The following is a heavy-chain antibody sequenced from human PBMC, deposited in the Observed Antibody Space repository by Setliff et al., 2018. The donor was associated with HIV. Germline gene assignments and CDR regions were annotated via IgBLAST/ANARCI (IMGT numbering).Heavy chain of an antibody. J-gene: IGHJ4*02. CDR2: VFYNGDT. D-gene: IGHD1-1*01. CDR1: GGSIRSYY. CDR3: ARRTTIPGVAVTPVDY. Sequence: ETLSLTCTVSGGSIRSYYWSWIRQSPGKGLEWIGYVFYNGDTAYNPSLKSRLTISVDTSKSQFSLKLTSVTAADTAVYYCARRTTIPGVAVTPVDYWGQGALVTVSS. V-gene: IGHV4-59*08.